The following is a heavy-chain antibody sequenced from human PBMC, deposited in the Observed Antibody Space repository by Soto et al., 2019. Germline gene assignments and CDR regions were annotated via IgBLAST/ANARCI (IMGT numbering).Heavy chain of an antibody. J-gene: IGHJ6*02. CDR2: IITIFGTA. CDR3: ARVPPDYDFWSGYSENYYYYGMDV. V-gene: IGHV1-69*01. D-gene: IGHD3-3*01. CDR1: GGTFSSYA. Sequence: QVQLVQSGAEVKKPGSSVKVSCKASGGTFSSYAISWVRQAPGQGLEWMGGIITIFGTANYAQKFQGRVTITADESTSTAYMELSSLRSEDTALYYCARVPPDYDFWSGYSENYYYYGMDVWGQGTTVNVSS.